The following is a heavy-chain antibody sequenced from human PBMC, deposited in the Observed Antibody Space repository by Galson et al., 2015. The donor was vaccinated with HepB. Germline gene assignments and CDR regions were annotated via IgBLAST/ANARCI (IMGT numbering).Heavy chain of an antibody. D-gene: IGHD2-2*01. CDR2: IIPILGIA. V-gene: IGHV1-69*04. Sequence: SVKVSCKASGGTFSSYAISWVRQAPGQGLEWMGRIIPILGIANYAQKFLGRVTITADKSTSTAYMELSSLRSEDTAVYYCARGADIVVVPAAIPDYYYYMDVWGKGTTVTVSS. CDR3: ARGADIVVVPAAIPDYYYYMDV. J-gene: IGHJ6*03. CDR1: GGTFSSYA.